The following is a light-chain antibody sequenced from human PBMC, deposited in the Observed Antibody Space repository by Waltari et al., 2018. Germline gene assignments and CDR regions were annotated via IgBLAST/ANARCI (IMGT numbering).Light chain of an antibody. CDR2: DVS. CDR3: SSYTTASSWV. CDR1: SGDIGTSKF. J-gene: IGLJ3*02. V-gene: IGLV2-14*01. Sequence: QSALTQPASVSGSPGQSITISCTGTSGDIGTSKFVSWYQQEPGRAPKLIFYDVSQRPAGVSNRFSGSKSGNTASLTISGLQAEDEADYYCSSYTTASSWVFGGGTKLTVL.